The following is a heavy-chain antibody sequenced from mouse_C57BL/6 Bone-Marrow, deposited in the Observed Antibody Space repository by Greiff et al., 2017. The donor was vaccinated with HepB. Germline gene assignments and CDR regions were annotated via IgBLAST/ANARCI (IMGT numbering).Heavy chain of an antibody. D-gene: IGHD1-1*01. V-gene: IGHV5-4*01. J-gene: IGHJ4*01. CDR1: GFTFSSYA. CDR2: ISDGGSYT. CDR3: ARDRPHYDYYAMDY. Sequence: EVKVVESGGGLVKPGGSLKLSCAASGFTFSSYAMSWVRQTPEKRLEWVATISDGGSYTYYPDNVKGRFTISRDNAKNNLYLQMSHLKSEDTAMYYCARDRPHYDYYAMDYWGQGTSVTVSS.